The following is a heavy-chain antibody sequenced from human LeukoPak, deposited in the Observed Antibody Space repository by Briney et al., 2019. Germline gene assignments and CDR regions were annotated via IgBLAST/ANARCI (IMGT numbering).Heavy chain of an antibody. J-gene: IGHJ4*02. CDR3: ARAYYDYVWGSYRPCYFDY. CDR2: INHSGST. Sequence: PSETLSLTCAVYGGSFSGYYWSWLRQPPGKGLEWIGQINHSGSTNYNPSLKSRVTISVDTSKNQFSLKLSSVTAADTAVYYCARAYYDYVWGSYRPCYFDYWGQGTLVTVSS. V-gene: IGHV4-34*01. D-gene: IGHD3-16*02. CDR1: GGSFSGYY.